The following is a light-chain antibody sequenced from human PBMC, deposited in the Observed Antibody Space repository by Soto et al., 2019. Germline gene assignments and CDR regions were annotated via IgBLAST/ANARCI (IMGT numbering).Light chain of an antibody. J-gene: IGKJ2*01. V-gene: IGKV3-15*01. CDR3: QQYNNWPYT. CDR2: AAS. CDR1: QSVSSN. Sequence: EIVMTQSQATLSVSPGERATLSCRASQSVSSNLAWYQQKPGQGPRLLIYAASTRATGIPARFSGSGSGTEFTLTLSSLQSEDFAVYHCQQYNNWPYTFGQGTKLEMK.